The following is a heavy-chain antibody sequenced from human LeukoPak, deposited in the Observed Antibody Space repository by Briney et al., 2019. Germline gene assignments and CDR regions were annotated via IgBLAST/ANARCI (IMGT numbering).Heavy chain of an antibody. J-gene: IGHJ4*02. D-gene: IGHD4-11*01. CDR3: ARETKRYSNYVFGY. CDR2: INPNSGGT. V-gene: IGHV1-2*02. CDR1: GYTFTGYY. Sequence: ASVKASCKASGYTFTGYYMHWVREAPGQGLEWMGWINPNSGGTNYAQKFQGRVTMTRDTSISTAYMELSRLRSDDTAVYYCARETKRYSNYVFGYWGQGTLVTVSS.